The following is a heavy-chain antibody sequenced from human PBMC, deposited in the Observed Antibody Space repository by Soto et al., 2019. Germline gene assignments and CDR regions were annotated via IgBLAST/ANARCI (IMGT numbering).Heavy chain of an antibody. D-gene: IGHD6-13*01. CDR1: GGSVSSGDYY. J-gene: IGHJ6*02. V-gene: IGHV4-30-4*01. CDR2: ISYGGST. Sequence: PSETLSLTCTVSGGSVSSGDYYWNWIRQSPGKGLEWIGHISYGGSTTYNPSLKSRVFVSMNSSNNQVSLKVTSMTAADTAVYYCAGRAVRPHSIGYHYGMDCWGQGTTVTVAS. CDR3: AGRAVRPHSIGYHYGMDC.